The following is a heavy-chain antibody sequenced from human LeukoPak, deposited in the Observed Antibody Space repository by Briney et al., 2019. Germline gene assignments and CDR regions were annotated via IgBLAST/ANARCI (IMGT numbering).Heavy chain of an antibody. V-gene: IGHV1-69*04. D-gene: IGHD3-9*01. CDR2: IIPILGIA. CDR3: ARDPRYFDWLLPTC. J-gene: IGHJ4*02. CDR1: GGTFSSYA. Sequence: SVKVSCKASGGTFSSYAISWVRQAPGQGLEWMGRIIPILGIANYAQKFQGRVTITADKSTSTAYMELSSLRSEDTAVYYCARDPRYFDWLLPTCWGQGTLVTVSS.